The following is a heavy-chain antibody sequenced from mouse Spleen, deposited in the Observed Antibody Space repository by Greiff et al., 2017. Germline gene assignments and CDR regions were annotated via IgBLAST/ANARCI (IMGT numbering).Heavy chain of an antibody. CDR2: ISSGSSTI. D-gene: IGHD2-12*01. Sequence: EVKLVASGGGLVKPGGSLKLSCAASGFTFSDYGMHWVRQAPEKGLEWVAYISSGSSTIYYADTVKGRFTISRDNAKNTLFLQMTSLRSEDTAMYYCARGRRGYFDVWGAGTTVTVSS. V-gene: IGHV5-17*01. J-gene: IGHJ1*01. CDR1: GFTFSDYG. CDR3: ARGRRGYFDV.